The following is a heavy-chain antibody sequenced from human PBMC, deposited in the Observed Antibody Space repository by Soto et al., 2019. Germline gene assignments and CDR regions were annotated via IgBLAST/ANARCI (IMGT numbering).Heavy chain of an antibody. D-gene: IGHD1-1*01. J-gene: IGHJ4*02. Sequence: EVQLVESGGGLVQPGGSLRLSCAASGFTFRSYSMNWVRQAPGKGLEWVSYVSSSSDTIYYADSVKGRFTISRDNAKNSLYLQMNGLRDEDTAVYYCARVEAPSYSLDYWGRGTLVTVSS. V-gene: IGHV3-48*02. CDR3: ARVEAPSYSLDY. CDR1: GFTFRSYS. CDR2: VSSSSDTI.